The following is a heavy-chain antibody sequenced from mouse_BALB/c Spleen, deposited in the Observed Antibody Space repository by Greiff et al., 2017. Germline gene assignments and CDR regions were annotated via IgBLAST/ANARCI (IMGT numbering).Heavy chain of an antibody. V-gene: IGHV14-3*02. CDR2: IDPANGNT. J-gene: IGHJ3*01. CDR3: AVYDGYYDWFAY. Sequence: VQLQQSGAELVKPGASVKLSCTASGFNIKDTYIHWLKQRPEQGLEWIGRIDPANGNTKYDPKFQGKATITADTSSNTAYLQLSSLTSEDTAVYYCAVYDGYYDWFAYWGQGTLVTVSA. D-gene: IGHD2-3*01. CDR1: GFNIKDTY.